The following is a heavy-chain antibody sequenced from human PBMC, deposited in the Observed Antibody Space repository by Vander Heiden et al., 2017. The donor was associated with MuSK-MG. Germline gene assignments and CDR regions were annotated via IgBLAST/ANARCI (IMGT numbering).Heavy chain of an antibody. V-gene: IGHV3-23*01. J-gene: IGHJ3*02. CDR1: GFAFSKYG. CDR3: AKGRRSSRYLGFDI. CDR2: ISDSGVGK. D-gene: IGHD1-1*01. Sequence: EVQLLESGGGLVQPGGSLRLSCAASGFAFSKYGMSWVGQAPAKGLEWVSGISDSGVGKYYADSVKGRFTISRDDSKNTVYLQMNSLRAEDTALYYCAKGRRSSRYLGFDIWGQGTMVTVSA.